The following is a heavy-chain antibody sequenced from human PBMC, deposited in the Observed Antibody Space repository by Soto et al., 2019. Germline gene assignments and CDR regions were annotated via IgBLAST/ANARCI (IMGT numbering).Heavy chain of an antibody. CDR3: ARALVVITLLFDD. D-gene: IGHD3-22*01. CDR1: GVTFSSYA. V-gene: IGHV3-23*01. J-gene: IGHJ5*02. CDR2: INFSGSGT. Sequence: GGSLRLSRAASGVTFSSYAISWVRQAPGKGLQWVSAINFSGSGTYYADSVKGRFTISRDNSKNTLYLQMNSLRAEDTAVYYCARALVVITLLFDDWGQGTLVIVSS.